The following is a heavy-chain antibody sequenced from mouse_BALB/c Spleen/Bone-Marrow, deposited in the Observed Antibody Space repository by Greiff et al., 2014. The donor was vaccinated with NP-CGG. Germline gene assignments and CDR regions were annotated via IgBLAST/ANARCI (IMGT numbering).Heavy chain of an antibody. CDR3: ASLTGTFDY. CDR1: GFNIKDTY. J-gene: IGHJ2*01. Sequence: LVESGAELVMPGASVKLSCTVSGFNIKDTYMHWVKQRPQQGLDWIGRIDPASDYSQYDPKFQGKATITADTSSNTAYLQLSSLTSEDTAVYFCASLTGTFDYWGQGTTLTVSS. CDR2: IDPASDYS. V-gene: IGHV14-3*02. D-gene: IGHD4-1*01.